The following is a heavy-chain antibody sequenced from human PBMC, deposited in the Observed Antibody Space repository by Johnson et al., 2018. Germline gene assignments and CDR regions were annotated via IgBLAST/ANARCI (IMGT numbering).Heavy chain of an antibody. CDR3: ATYTSGWYLNY. CDR1: GVTVTSYT. Sequence: QVQLQESGGGVVQPGTSLTLSCFTSGVTVTSYTWHWVRQAPGKGLEWVAVIWYDGSQTVYGYSVKGRSTISRDNSNNTLYLQMKNLRPEETAVYYFATYTSGWYLNYWGQGTLVTVSS. V-gene: IGHV3-33*01. D-gene: IGHD6-19*01. J-gene: IGHJ4*02. CDR2: IWYDGSQT.